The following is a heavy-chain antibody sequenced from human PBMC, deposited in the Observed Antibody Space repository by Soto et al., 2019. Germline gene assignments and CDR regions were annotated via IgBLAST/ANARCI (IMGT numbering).Heavy chain of an antibody. CDR3: ARNHIAASGTSAYDI. V-gene: IGHV3-11*06. D-gene: IGHD6-13*01. CDR2: ISPSSSYT. CDR1: GFTFSDHY. J-gene: IGHJ3*02. Sequence: GGSLRLSCAASGFTFSDHYMSWIRQAPGKGLEWVSYISPSSSYTNYAVSVKGRFTISRDNAKNSLYLQMNSLRGEDTAVYYCARNHIAASGTSAYDIWGQGTMVTVSS.